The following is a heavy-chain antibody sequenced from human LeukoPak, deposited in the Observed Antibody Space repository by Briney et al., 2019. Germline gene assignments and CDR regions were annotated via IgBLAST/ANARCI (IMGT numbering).Heavy chain of an antibody. V-gene: IGHV4-4*02. CDR2: IYHTGGT. D-gene: IGHD4-17*01. Sequence: PSGTLSLTCAVSGGSISSNNWWSWVRQSPGRGLEWIGEIYHTGGTYYNPSLKSRVTISVDKSKNQFSLKLNSVTAADTAVYYCARVGGSVTAATIVDNWFDPWGQGTLVTVSS. J-gene: IGHJ5*02. CDR3: ARVGGSVTAATIVDNWFDP. CDR1: GGSISSNNW.